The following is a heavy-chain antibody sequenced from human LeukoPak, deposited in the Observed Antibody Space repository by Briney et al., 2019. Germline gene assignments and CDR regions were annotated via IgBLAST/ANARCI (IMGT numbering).Heavy chain of an antibody. V-gene: IGHV4-39*02. CDR1: GGSISSSSYY. CDR3: AREYSRSVVAGSRPDL. Sequence: SETLALTCSVSGGSISSSSYYWGWIRQSPGTGLQWIGSMYYRGTTYENSSLKSRLTPSIDTSNNQFSLKLTSVTAADTAVYYCAREYSRSVVAGSRPDLWGQGLLVTVSS. CDR2: MYYRGTT. J-gene: IGHJ4*02. D-gene: IGHD2-15*01.